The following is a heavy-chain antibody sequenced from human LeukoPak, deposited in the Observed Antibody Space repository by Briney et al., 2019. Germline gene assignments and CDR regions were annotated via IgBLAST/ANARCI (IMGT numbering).Heavy chain of an antibody. CDR1: GFTFSSYG. CDR3: AKAVRLQGYFDY. Sequence: AGGSLRLSCAASGFTFSSYGMHWVRQAPGKGLEWVAFIRYDGSNKYYADSVKGRFTISRDNSKNTLYLQMNSLRAEDTAVYYCAKAVRLQGYFDYWGQGTLVTVSS. CDR2: IRYDGSNK. J-gene: IGHJ4*02. D-gene: IGHD4-11*01. V-gene: IGHV3-30*02.